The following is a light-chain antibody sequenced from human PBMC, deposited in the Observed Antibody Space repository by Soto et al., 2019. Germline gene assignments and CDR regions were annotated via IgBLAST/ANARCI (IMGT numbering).Light chain of an antibody. V-gene: IGLV1-40*01. CDR2: GNS. CDR3: QSYDSNLSVV. J-gene: IGLJ2*01. CDR1: RSNIGAGYD. Sequence: QPVLTQSPSVSGAPGQRVTISCTGSRSNIGAGYDVHWYQQLPGTAPKLLIYGNSNRPSGVPDRFSGSKSGTSASLAITGLQAEDEADYYCQSYDSNLSVVFGGGTKLTVL.